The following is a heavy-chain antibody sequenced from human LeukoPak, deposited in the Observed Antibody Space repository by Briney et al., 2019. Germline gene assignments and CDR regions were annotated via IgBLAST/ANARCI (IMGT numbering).Heavy chain of an antibody. CDR2: INSGGSST. CDR1: GFTFSSYW. CDR3: ARAAQGWDY. Sequence: PGGSLRLSCAASGFTFSSYWMHWVRQAPGMGLVWVSGINSGGSSTSYADSVRGRFTISRDNAKNTLYLQMNSLRAEDAAVYYCARAAQGWDYWGQGTLVTVSS. J-gene: IGHJ4*02. V-gene: IGHV3-74*01. D-gene: IGHD2-15*01.